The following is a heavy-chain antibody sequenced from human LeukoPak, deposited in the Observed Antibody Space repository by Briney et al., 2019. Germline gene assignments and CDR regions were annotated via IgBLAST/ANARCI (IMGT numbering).Heavy chain of an antibody. D-gene: IGHD2-2*01. V-gene: IGHV1-3*01. CDR1: GYTFTRYA. CDR3: ARDNGYQLLWW. J-gene: IGHJ4*02. CDR2: ISCGKGET. Sequence: GASVKVSCKTSGYTFTRYAIHWVRPAPGQGLEWMGWISCGKGETKYSQKFQDRVTITRDTSASTAYMELSSLRSEDTAVYYCARDNGYQLLWWWGQGTLVTVSS.